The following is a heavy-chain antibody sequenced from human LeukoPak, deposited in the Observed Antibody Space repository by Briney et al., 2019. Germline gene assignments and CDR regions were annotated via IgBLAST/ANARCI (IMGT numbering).Heavy chain of an antibody. J-gene: IGHJ5*02. D-gene: IGHD3-10*01. CDR1: GASISSYY. CDR3: ARGGYYGSGNDFRFDP. CDR2: ISYNGSP. Sequence: SETLSLTCTVSGASISSYYWTWIREPPGKGLDWIGYISYNGSPNYNPALQSRVTISVDTSKNQFSLKLSSVTAADTAVYYCARGGYYGSGNDFRFDPWGQGTLVTVSS. V-gene: IGHV4-59*01.